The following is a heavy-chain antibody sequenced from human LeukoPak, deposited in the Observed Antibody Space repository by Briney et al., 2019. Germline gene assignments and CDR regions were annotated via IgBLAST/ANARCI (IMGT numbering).Heavy chain of an antibody. Sequence: GGSLRLSCAASGFTFSSYAMNWVRQAPGKGLEWVAVIGGSGDSTYHADSVKGRFTILRDNSKNMLYLQMNSLRAEDTAVYYCAKSGRFYYYFYGMDVWGQGTTVTVSS. V-gene: IGHV3-23*01. CDR1: GFTFSSYA. J-gene: IGHJ6*02. D-gene: IGHD3-10*01. CDR2: IGGSGDST. CDR3: AKSGRFYYYFYGMDV.